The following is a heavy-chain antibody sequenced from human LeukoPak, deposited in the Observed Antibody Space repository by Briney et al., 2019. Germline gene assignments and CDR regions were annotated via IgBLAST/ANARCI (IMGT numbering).Heavy chain of an antibody. CDR1: GFLLTDYG. J-gene: IGHJ4*02. D-gene: IGHD6-13*01. V-gene: IGHV3-30*18. CDR2: ISYDESDK. CDR3: AKDRSNTWSFDS. Sequence: GTSLRLSCAASGFLLTDYGMHWVRQAPGKGLEWLSMISYDESDKFYADSVRGRFTISRGTSRNTLYLQMYSLRVEDTAVYFCAKDRSNTWSFDSWGQGTLVTVSS.